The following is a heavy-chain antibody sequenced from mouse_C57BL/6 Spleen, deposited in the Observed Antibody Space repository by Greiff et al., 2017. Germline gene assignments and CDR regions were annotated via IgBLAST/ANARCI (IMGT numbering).Heavy chain of an antibody. J-gene: IGHJ2*01. Sequence: EVKLLESGPGLVKPSQSLSLTCSVTGYSITSGYYWNWLRQFPGNKLEWMGYISYDGSNNYNPSLKNRISITRDTSKNQFFLKLNSVTTEDTATYYCAKIYYYGSSPYFDYWGQGTTLTVSS. CDR3: AKIYYYGSSPYFDY. CDR1: GYSITSGYY. CDR2: ISYDGSN. V-gene: IGHV3-6*01. D-gene: IGHD1-1*01.